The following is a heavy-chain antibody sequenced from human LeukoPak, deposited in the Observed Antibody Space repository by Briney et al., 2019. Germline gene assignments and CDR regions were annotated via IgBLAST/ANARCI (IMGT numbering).Heavy chain of an antibody. CDR3: ATDLPGSSWYLYDAFDI. CDR1: GYTLTELS. D-gene: IGHD6-13*01. Sequence: ASVKVSCKVSGYTLTELSMHWVRQAPGKGLEWMGGFDPEDGETIYAQKFQGRVTMTEDTSTDTAYMELSSLRSEDTAVYYCATDLPGSSWYLYDAFDIWGQGTMITVSS. J-gene: IGHJ3*02. CDR2: FDPEDGET. V-gene: IGHV1-24*01.